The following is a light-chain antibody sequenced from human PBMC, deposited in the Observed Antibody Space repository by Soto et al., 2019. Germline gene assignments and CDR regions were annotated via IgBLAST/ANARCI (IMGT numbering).Light chain of an antibody. J-gene: IGKJ1*01. V-gene: IGKV1-5*01. Sequence: DIRMTQSPSTLSVSLGGRVTITFRASQDIAGYLAWYQHKPGRTPELLIHGASRLQSGVPARFSGSGSGTEFSLTISSLQADDFATYYCQQYNYYWTFGQGTKVDIK. CDR2: GAS. CDR1: QDIAGY. CDR3: QQYNYYWT.